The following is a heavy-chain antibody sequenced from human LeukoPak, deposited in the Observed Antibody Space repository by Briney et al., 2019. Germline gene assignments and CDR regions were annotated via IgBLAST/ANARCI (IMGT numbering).Heavy chain of an antibody. Sequence: QPGGSLRLSCAASGFTFSSYGMSWVRQAPGKGLEWVSAISGSGGSTYYADSVKGRFTISRDNSKNTLYLQMNSLRAEDTAVYYCAKDNSRTYYYDSSGYFDHWGQGTLVTVSS. CDR1: GFTFSSYG. V-gene: IGHV3-23*01. CDR2: ISGSGGST. D-gene: IGHD3-22*01. J-gene: IGHJ4*02. CDR3: AKDNSRTYYYDSSGYFDH.